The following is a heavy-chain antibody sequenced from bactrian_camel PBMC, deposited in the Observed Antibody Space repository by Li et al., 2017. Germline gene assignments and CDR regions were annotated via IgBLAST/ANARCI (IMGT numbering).Heavy chain of an antibody. CDR2: IATGSGNT. J-gene: IGHJ4*01. V-gene: IGHV3S1*01. Sequence: QVQLVESGGGSALAGGSLRLSCVSSGFSSATFGHPCMAWFRQGPGKERERVARIATGSGNTYYADSVKGRFTITRDKAKDLVYLQMNGLEPEDTGMYYCAADQLYGTCRDVLDFPARGQGTQVTVSS. CDR3: AADQLYGTCRDVLDFPA. CDR1: GFSSATFGHPC. D-gene: IGHD6*01.